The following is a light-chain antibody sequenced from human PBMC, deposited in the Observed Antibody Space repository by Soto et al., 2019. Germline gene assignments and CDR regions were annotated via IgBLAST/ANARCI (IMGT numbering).Light chain of an antibody. CDR1: SSDVGGYNF. CDR2: NVI. J-gene: IGLJ1*01. V-gene: IGLV2-11*01. CDR3: CSYAGSYTYV. Sequence: QSALTQPRSVSGSPGQSVTISCTGTSSDVGGYNFVSWYQHHPGKAPKLMIYNVIQRPSGVPDRFSASKSGNTAPLTISGLQAEDEADYYCCSYAGSYTYVFGTGTKVTVL.